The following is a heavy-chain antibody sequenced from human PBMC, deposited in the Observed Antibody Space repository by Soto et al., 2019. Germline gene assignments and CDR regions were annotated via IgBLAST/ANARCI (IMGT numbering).Heavy chain of an antibody. D-gene: IGHD2-15*01. Sequence: SETLSLTCSVSGGSISSDDYYWTWIRQPPGEGLEWIGYIYYTGRTSSTPSLESRVTISIDTSKNQFSLELSSVSAADTAVYYCAREGSSSPEYFDFWGPGTLVTVSS. CDR3: AREGSSSPEYFDF. CDR1: GGSISSDDYY. CDR2: IYYTGRT. J-gene: IGHJ4*02. V-gene: IGHV4-30-4*01.